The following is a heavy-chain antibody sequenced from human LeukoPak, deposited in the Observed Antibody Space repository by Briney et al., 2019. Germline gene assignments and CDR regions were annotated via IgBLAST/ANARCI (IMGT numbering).Heavy chain of an antibody. CDR3: ARRFLGHTYYDSMWGTCRHIGYFDF. Sequence: SETLSLTCNVSNGSISNYYWSWLRQPPGKGLEWIGGILYSGSTDYNPSHTSRVTISVDTSKRQFSLRLTSVTAADTAVYYCARRFLGHTYYDSMWGTCRHIGYFDFWGQGTLVTVSS. CDR2: ILYSGST. V-gene: IGHV4-59*08. D-gene: IGHD3-16*02. J-gene: IGHJ4*02. CDR1: NGSISNYY.